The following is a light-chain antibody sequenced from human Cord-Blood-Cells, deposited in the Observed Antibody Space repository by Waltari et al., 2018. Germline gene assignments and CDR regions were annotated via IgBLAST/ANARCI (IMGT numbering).Light chain of an antibody. CDR1: ALPKPY. CDR3: QSADSSGTL. J-gene: IGLJ3*02. Sequence: SYELTQPPSVSVSPGQTPRITCSGDALPKPYAYWYQQKPGQAPVLVIYKDSERPSGIPERFSGSSSGTTVTLTISGVQAEDEADYYCQSADSSGTLFGGGTKLTVL. V-gene: IGLV3-25*03. CDR2: KDS.